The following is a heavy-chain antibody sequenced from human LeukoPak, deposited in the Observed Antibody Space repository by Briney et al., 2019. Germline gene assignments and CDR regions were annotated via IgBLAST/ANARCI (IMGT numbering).Heavy chain of an antibody. CDR3: ARTKQLVSSPYAFDI. V-gene: IGHV2-5*01. CDR1: GFSLDTTGVG. CDR2: IYWNDEK. D-gene: IGHD6-6*01. J-gene: IGHJ3*02. Sequence: ESGSTLVNPTQTLTLTCTFSGFSLDTTGVGVGWIRQPPGKALEWLALIYWNDEKRYNPSLKSRLTITKGTSKNQVVLTMTNMDPVDTATYYCARTKQLVSSPYAFDIWGQGTMVTVSS.